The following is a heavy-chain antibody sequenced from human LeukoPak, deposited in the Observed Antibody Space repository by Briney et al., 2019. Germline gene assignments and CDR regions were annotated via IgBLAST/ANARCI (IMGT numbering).Heavy chain of an antibody. CDR3: ARDPITMVRGVPYYYYGMDV. J-gene: IGHJ6*02. V-gene: IGHV1-69*13. CDR1: GGTFGSYA. Sequence: GASVKVSCKASGGTFGSYAISWVRQAPGQGLEWMGGIIPIFGTANYAQKFQGRVTITADESTSTAYMELSSLRSEDTAVYYCARDPITMVRGVPYYYYGMDVWGQGTTVTVSS. CDR2: IIPIFGTA. D-gene: IGHD3-10*01.